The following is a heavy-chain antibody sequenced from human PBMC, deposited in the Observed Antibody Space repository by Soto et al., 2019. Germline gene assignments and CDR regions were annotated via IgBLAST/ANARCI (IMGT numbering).Heavy chain of an antibody. Sequence: PGGSLRLSCEASGFTFYTYAMIWVRQAPGKGLEWVTAIDSDGTDTYYADFVKGRFTVSRDNSKNTLYLQMRSLTAEDTALYYCAKGRLAVLSDWFDSWGPGTLVTVSS. J-gene: IGHJ5*01. V-gene: IGHV3-23*05. CDR3: AKGRLAVLSDWFDS. CDR1: GFTFYTYA. CDR2: IDSDGTDT.